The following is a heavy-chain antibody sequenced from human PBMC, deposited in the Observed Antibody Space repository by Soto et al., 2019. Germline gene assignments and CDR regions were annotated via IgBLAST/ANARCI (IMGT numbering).Heavy chain of an antibody. CDR1: GGTFSSYA. D-gene: IGHD3-3*01. J-gene: IGHJ3*02. CDR2: IIPIFGTA. CDR3: ARELRAVTIFGVVPNGGDAFDI. Sequence: ASVKVSCKASGGTFSSYAISWVRQAPGQGLEWMGGIIPIFGTANYAQKFQGRVTITADESTSTAYMELSSLRSEDTAVYYCARELRAVTIFGVVPNGGDAFDIWGQGTMVTVSS. V-gene: IGHV1-69*13.